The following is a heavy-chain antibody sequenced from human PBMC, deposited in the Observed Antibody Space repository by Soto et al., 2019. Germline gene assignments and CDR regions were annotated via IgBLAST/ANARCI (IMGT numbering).Heavy chain of an antibody. CDR3: ARSRSGAVPDSFGY. Sequence: QVQLVEAGGRVVQPGRSLRLSCAASGFIFNRYAIHWVRQTPGKGLEWVAVISKDESVQYYADSVRGRFIISRDKSKDTVYLEMNSLRAEDTAVFYCARSRSGAVPDSFGYWGQGTLVTVSS. V-gene: IGHV3-30-3*01. J-gene: IGHJ4*02. CDR1: GFIFNRYA. CDR2: ISKDESVQ. D-gene: IGHD3-3*01.